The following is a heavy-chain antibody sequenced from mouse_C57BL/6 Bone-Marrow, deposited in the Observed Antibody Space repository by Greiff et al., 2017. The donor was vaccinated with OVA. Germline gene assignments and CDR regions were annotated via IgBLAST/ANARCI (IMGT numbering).Heavy chain of an antibody. CDR2: ISNGGGST. Sequence: EVMLVESGGGLVQPGGSLKLSCAASGFTFSDYYMYWVRQTPEKRLEWVAYISNGGGSTYYPDTVKGRFTISRDNAKNTLYLQMSRLKSEHTAMYYCARVITTVVAPFAYWGQGTLVTVSA. CDR3: ARVITTVVAPFAY. J-gene: IGHJ3*01. CDR1: GFTFSDYY. D-gene: IGHD1-1*01. V-gene: IGHV5-12*01.